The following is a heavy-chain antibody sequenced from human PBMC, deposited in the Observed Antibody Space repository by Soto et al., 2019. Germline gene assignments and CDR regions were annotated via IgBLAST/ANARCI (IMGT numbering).Heavy chain of an antibody. CDR1: GFTFSTYW. Sequence: EVQLVESGGGLVQPGGSLRLSCAASGFTFSTYWMHWVRQVPGKGLVWVSHIDNDGISTTYADSVKGRFTISRDNAKNTLYLQMNSLRAEDTAVYYCVRDEFGRGIYYWRLGSLVTVAS. V-gene: IGHV3-74*01. CDR2: IDNDGIST. CDR3: VRDEFGRGIYY. D-gene: IGHD3-10*01. J-gene: IGHJ4*01.